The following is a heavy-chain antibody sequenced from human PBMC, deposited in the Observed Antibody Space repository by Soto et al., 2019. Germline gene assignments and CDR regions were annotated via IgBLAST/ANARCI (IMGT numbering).Heavy chain of an antibody. Sequence: ASVKVSCKASGYTFMKYGISWVRQAPGQGPEWVGWISPDKGNTYYAQNHQGRVTVTTDTSTSTVYMELRSLRYDDTAVYYCTRDDGDPYYYYYGMDVWGQGTTVTVSS. D-gene: IGHD4-17*01. J-gene: IGHJ6*02. CDR2: ISPDKGNT. CDR1: GYTFMKYG. CDR3: TRDDGDPYYYYYGMDV. V-gene: IGHV1-18*01.